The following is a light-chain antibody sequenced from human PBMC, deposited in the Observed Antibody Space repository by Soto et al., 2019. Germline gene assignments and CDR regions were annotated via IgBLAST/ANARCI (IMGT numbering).Light chain of an antibody. CDR1: SSDVGSHNF. CDR2: EVT. J-gene: IGLJ2*01. CDR3: CSYAGTTTWV. V-gene: IGLV2-23*02. Sequence: QSVLTQPASVSGSPGQSITISCTGTSSDVGSHNFVSWYQQRPGKAPKLMIFEVTKRPSGVSSRFSASKSGNTASQTISGVQAEDEADYYCCSYAGTTTWVFGGGTKLTVL.